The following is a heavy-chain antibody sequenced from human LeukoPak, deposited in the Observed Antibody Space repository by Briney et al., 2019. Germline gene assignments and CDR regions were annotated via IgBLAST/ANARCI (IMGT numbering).Heavy chain of an antibody. V-gene: IGHV1-69*02. D-gene: IGHD3-3*01. Sequence: GASVKVSCKASGGTFSSYTISWVRQAPGQGLEWMGRIIPILGIANYAQKFQGRVTITADKSTSTAYTELSSLRSEDTAVYYCARGDSTDFWSGYSRRWFDPWGQGTLVTVSS. CDR2: IIPILGIA. CDR3: ARGDSTDFWSGYSRRWFDP. CDR1: GGTFSSYT. J-gene: IGHJ5*02.